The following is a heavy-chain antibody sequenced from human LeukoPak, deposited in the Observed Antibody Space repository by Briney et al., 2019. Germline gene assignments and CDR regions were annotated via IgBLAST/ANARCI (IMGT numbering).Heavy chain of an antibody. CDR1: GGSISSYY. Sequence: SETLSLTCTVSGGSISSYYWSWIRQPPGKGLEWIGYIYYSGSTNYNPSLKSRVTISVDTSKNQFSLKLSSVTAADTAVNYCARFQSGYPYDYWGQGTLVTVSS. CDR2: IYYSGST. D-gene: IGHD3-3*01. V-gene: IGHV4-59*01. CDR3: ARFQSGYPYDY. J-gene: IGHJ4*02.